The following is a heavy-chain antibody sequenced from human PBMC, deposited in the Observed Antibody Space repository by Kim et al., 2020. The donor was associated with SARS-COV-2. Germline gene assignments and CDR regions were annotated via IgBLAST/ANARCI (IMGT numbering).Heavy chain of an antibody. CDR2: IFHSGGT. J-gene: IGHJ4*02. CDR3: ARYEGSGSWHHFDY. V-gene: IGHV4-59*01. D-gene: IGHD3-10*01. CDR1: GGSISSYY. Sequence: SETLSLTCTVSGGSISSYYWSWIRQPPGKGLEWIGYIFHSGGTNYNPSLKTRVTISGDTSKNQFSLWLTSVNAADTAVYYCARYEGSGSWHHFDYWVQG.